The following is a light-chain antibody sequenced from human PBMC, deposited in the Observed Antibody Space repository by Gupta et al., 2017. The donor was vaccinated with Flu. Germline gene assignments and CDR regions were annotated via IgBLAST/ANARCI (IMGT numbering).Light chain of an antibody. CDR2: GAS. J-gene: IGKJ5*01. V-gene: IGKV3-20*01. CDR1: QSLTSSY. Sequence: EIVLTPPPGTLSLSPGERATLSCRASQSLTSSYLAWHQQKTGQAPRLLIYGASSRATGIPDRFSGSGSGTDFTLTISRLEPEDFAVYYCQQYGSSPITFGQGTRLEIK. CDR3: QQYGSSPIT.